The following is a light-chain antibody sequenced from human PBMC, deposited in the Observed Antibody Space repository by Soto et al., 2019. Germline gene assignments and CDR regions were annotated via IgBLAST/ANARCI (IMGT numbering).Light chain of an antibody. Sequence: DIQMTQSPSSLSASVGDRVTITCRTSQTIGRYLSCYQQKPGKAPKLLIDAASILQSGVPSRFSGGGSGTDFTLTISCLQPEDFATYYCQQTYNLPPYTFGQGTKLEIK. J-gene: IGKJ2*01. V-gene: IGKV1-39*01. CDR1: QTIGRY. CDR3: QQTYNLPPYT. CDR2: AAS.